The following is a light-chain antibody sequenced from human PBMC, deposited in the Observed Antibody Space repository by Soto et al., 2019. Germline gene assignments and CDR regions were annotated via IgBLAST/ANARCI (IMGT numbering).Light chain of an antibody. CDR3: HQYSGSPYT. CDR1: QSVSSTY. Sequence: EIVLTQSPGTLSLSPGERATLSCRASQSVSSTYLAWYQQKPGQAPRLLIHGVSSRATGIPDRFSGSGSGTDFTLTISRLEPEYLAVYYCHQYSGSPYTFGQGTKVEIK. CDR2: GVS. V-gene: IGKV3-20*01. J-gene: IGKJ2*01.